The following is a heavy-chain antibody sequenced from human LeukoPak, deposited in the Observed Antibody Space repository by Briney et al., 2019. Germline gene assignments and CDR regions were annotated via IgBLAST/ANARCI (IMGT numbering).Heavy chain of an antibody. CDR2: ISSSSSTI. J-gene: IGHJ4*02. V-gene: IGHV3-48*01. Sequence: GGSLRLSCAASGFTFSSYSMNWVRQAPGKGPAWVSYISSSSSTIYYADSVKGRFTISRDNAKNSLYLQMNSLRAEDTAVYYCAIVQGAGTTFHWGQGTLVTVSS. CDR3: AIVQGAGTTFH. CDR1: GFTFSSYS. D-gene: IGHD1-7*01.